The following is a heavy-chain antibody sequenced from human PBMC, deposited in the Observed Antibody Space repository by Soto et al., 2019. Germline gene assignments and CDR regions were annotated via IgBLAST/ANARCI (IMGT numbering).Heavy chain of an antibody. CDR2: ISSSSSYI. D-gene: IGHD2-21*02. Sequence: GSLRLSCAASGFTFSSYSMNWVRQAPGKGLEWVSSISSSSSYIYYADSVKGRFTISRDNAKNSLYLQMNSLRAEDTAVYYCARLFFEVVVTDISWGQGTMVTVSS. CDR1: GFTFSSYS. CDR3: ARLFFEVVVTDIS. V-gene: IGHV3-21*01. J-gene: IGHJ3*01.